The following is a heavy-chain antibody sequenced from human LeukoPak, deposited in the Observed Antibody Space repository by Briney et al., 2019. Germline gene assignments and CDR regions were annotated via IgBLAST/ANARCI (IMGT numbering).Heavy chain of an antibody. D-gene: IGHD6-13*01. CDR2: INSDGSST. J-gene: IGHJ6*02. CDR3: ARGAAAGSSDAEYYYYYGMDV. CDR1: GFTFSSYW. Sequence: GGSLRLSCAASGFTFSSYWTHWVRQAPGKGLVWVSRINSDGSSTSYADSVKGRFTISRDNAKNTLYLQMNSLRAEDTAVYYCARGAAAGSSDAEYYYYYGMDVWGQGTTVTVSS. V-gene: IGHV3-74*01.